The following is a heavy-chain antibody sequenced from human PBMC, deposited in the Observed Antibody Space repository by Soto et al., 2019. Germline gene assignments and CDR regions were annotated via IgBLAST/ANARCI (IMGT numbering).Heavy chain of an antibody. CDR2: INHSGST. J-gene: IGHJ4*02. Sequence: SEPLSLTFAVYGGSFSCYYWSWIRQPPGKGLEWIGEINHSGSTNYNPSLKSRVTISVDTSKNQFSLKLSSVTAADTAVYYCARQNYDILTGYYDGVYWGQGTLVTVSS. V-gene: IGHV4-34*01. CDR1: GGSFSCYY. CDR3: ARQNYDILTGYYDGVY. D-gene: IGHD3-9*01.